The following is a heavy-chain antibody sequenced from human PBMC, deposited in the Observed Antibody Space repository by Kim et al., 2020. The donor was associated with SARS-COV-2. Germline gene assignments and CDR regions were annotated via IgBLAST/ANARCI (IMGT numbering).Heavy chain of an antibody. Sequence: SETLSLTCSVSGGSIRSGDYYWSWIRQPAGKGLEYIGRISTSGTTNYNPSLKSRVTISIDTSKNQFSLRLTSVTAADTAVYYCARDTKETPLRWYPPETYYGVGWFDPWGQGTLVTVSS. D-gene: IGHD3-10*01. CDR3: ARDTKETPLRWYPPETYYGVGWFDP. V-gene: IGHV4-61*02. CDR2: ISTSGTT. CDR1: GGSIRSGDYY. J-gene: IGHJ5*02.